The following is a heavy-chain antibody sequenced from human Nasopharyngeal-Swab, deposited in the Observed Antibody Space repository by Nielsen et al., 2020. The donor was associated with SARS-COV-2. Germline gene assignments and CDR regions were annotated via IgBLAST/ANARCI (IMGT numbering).Heavy chain of an antibody. CDR3: AREEGYCSSTSCSNTIPYYYYGMDV. CDR1: GFTFSSYW. CDR2: IEQDGSEK. V-gene: IGHV3-7*01. J-gene: IGHJ6*02. Sequence: GESLKISCAASGFTFSSYWMSWVRQAPGKGLEWVANIEQDGSEKYYVDSVKGRFTISRDNAKNSLYLQMNSLRAEDTAVYYCAREEGYCSSTSCSNTIPYYYYGMDVWGQGTTVTVSS. D-gene: IGHD2-2*01.